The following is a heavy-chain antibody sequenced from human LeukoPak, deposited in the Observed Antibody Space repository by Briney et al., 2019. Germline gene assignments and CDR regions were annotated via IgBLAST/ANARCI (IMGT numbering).Heavy chain of an antibody. Sequence: PSETLSLTCTVSGGSISSYYWSWIRQPPEKGLEWIGYIYYSGSTNYNPSLKSRVTISVDTSKNQFSLKLSSVTAADTAVYYCARDGYCSGGSCWFDPWGQGTLVTVSS. V-gene: IGHV4-59*01. CDR1: GGSISSYY. J-gene: IGHJ5*02. D-gene: IGHD2-15*01. CDR3: ARDGYCSGGSCWFDP. CDR2: IYYSGST.